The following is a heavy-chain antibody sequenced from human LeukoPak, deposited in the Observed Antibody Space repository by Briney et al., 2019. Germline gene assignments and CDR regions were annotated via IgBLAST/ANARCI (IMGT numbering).Heavy chain of an antibody. J-gene: IGHJ4*02. CDR2: IWYDGSNK. Sequence: QLGGSLRLSCAASGFTFSSYGMHWVRQAPGKGLEWVAVIWYDGSNKYYADSVKGRFTISRDNSKNTLYLQMNSLRAEDTAVYYCAKDRVPGIAAPGPFDYWGQGTLVTVSS. D-gene: IGHD6-13*01. CDR3: AKDRVPGIAAPGPFDY. V-gene: IGHV3-33*06. CDR1: GFTFSSYG.